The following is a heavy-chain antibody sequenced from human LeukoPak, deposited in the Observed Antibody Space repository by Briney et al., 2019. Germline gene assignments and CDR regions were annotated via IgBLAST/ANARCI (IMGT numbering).Heavy chain of an antibody. D-gene: IGHD3-3*01. Sequence: PSETLSLTCTVSGGSISDYFWSWIRQPPGKGLEWVGYVFYNGSTNYNPSLKSRVTISIDTSRIRFSLRLSSVTAADTAVYYCARGRFLEWLSPQDDAFDIWGQGTMVTVSS. V-gene: IGHV4-59*12. CDR1: GGSISDYF. J-gene: IGHJ3*02. CDR2: VFYNGST. CDR3: ARGRFLEWLSPQDDAFDI.